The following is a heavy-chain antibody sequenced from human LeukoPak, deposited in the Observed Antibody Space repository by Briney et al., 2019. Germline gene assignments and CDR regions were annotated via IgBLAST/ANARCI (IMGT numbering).Heavy chain of an antibody. CDR1: GGTFSRHT. J-gene: IGHJ5*02. D-gene: IGHD3-22*01. CDR2: ITPMFGTA. V-gene: IGHV1-69*05. Sequence: GASVKVSCTASGGTFSRHTISWVRQSPGRGLEWMGGITPMFGTANYAQKFQGRVSMTRNTSISTAYMELSSLKSEDTAVYYCARISSSGFYAWGQGTLVTVSS. CDR3: ARISSSGFYA.